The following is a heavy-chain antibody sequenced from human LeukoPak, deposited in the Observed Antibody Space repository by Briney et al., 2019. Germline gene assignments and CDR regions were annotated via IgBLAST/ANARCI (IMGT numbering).Heavy chain of an antibody. Sequence: SEILSLTCSVSGDSISSYYWSWIRQPPGKGLEWIGYIYYSGSTNYNPSLKSRVTISVDTSKNQFSLKLSSVTAADTAVYYCARDNWNYGSSMDVWGQGTTVTVSS. J-gene: IGHJ6*02. CDR2: IYYSGST. V-gene: IGHV4-59*01. D-gene: IGHD1-7*01. CDR1: GDSISSYY. CDR3: ARDNWNYGSSMDV.